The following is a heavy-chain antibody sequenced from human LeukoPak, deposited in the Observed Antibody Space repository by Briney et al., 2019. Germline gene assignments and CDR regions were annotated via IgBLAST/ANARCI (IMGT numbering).Heavy chain of an antibody. CDR2: IYPGDSDT. CDR3: ARQGTGKVDY. J-gene: IGHJ4*02. V-gene: IGHV5-51*01. Sequence: GESLKISCKGSGYTFSTYWIGWVRQMPGKGLEWMGIIYPGDSDTRYRASFQGHVTISADKSNSTAYLQWSSLEASDTAIHYCARQGTGKVDYWGQGTLVTVSS. CDR1: GYTFSTYW. D-gene: IGHD1-1*01.